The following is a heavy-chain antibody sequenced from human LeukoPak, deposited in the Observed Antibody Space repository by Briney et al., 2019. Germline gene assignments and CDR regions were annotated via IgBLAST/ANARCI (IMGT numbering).Heavy chain of an antibody. Sequence: SETLSLTCTVSGGSISSYYWSWIRQPPGKGLEWIGYIYYSGSTNYNPSLKSRVTISVDTSKNQFSLKLSSVTAADTAVYYCARSRYSSSWYDRIWFDPWGQGTLVTVSS. J-gene: IGHJ5*02. V-gene: IGHV4-59*12. CDR2: IYYSGST. D-gene: IGHD6-13*01. CDR3: ARSRYSSSWYDRIWFDP. CDR1: GGSISSYY.